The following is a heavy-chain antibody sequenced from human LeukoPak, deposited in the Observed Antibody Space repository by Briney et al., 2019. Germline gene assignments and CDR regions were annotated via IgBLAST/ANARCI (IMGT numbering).Heavy chain of an antibody. D-gene: IGHD5-12*01. CDR2: ISSSSSHT. Sequence: GGSLRLSCAASGFIFSDYYMSWIRQAPGKGLEWVSDISSSSSHTNYADSVKGRFTISRDNAKNSLYLQMNSLRAEDTAVYYCAKYIGYDYPNDYWGQGTLVTVSS. CDR3: AKYIGYDYPNDY. CDR1: GFIFSDYY. J-gene: IGHJ4*02. V-gene: IGHV3-11*06.